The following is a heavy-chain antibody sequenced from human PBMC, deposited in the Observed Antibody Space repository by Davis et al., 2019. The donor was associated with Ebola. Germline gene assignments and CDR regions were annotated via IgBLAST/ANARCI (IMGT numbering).Heavy chain of an antibody. CDR1: GFTFNIFD. D-gene: IGHD6-13*01. CDR2: VRSHGSDD. Sequence: GGSLRLSCAASGFTFNIFDMHWVRQAPGRGLEWVAFVRSHGSDDHYADSVKGRFIISRDNSKNTLYLQMNSLRPEDTAVYYCARGPSTGNSFSYWGQGTLVTVSS. V-gene: IGHV3-30*02. CDR3: ARGPSTGNSFSY. J-gene: IGHJ4*02.